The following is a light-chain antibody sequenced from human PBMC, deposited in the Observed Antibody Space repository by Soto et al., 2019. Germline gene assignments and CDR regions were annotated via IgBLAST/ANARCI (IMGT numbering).Light chain of an antibody. V-gene: IGLV2-8*01. CDR1: NNHIGVYDF. CDR2: EVV. J-gene: IGLJ1*01. CDR3: KSYAGSNTYV. Sequence: QRPPTQPPSASGPRGQSLNISCTGTNNHIGVYDFVSWYQHHPGKAPILIIYEVVQRPSGVPDRFSGSKSGNTASLTVSGLQAADEADYFCKSYAGSNTYVFGSGTKVTVL.